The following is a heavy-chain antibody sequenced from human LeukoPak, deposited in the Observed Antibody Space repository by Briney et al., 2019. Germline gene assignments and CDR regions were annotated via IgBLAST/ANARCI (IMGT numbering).Heavy chain of an antibody. CDR2: IYYDGTT. V-gene: IGHV4-39*01. J-gene: IGHJ4*02. Sequence: SETLSLTCAVSGGSISRSNYWWGWIRQPPGKGLEWIASIYYDGTTYYNPSLNSRVIISVDTSKNQFSLKLSSVTAADTAVYYCARQNSGYCSGGSCSSIDYWGQGTLVTVSS. D-gene: IGHD2-15*01. CDR1: GGSISRSNYW. CDR3: ARQNSGYCSGGSCSSIDY.